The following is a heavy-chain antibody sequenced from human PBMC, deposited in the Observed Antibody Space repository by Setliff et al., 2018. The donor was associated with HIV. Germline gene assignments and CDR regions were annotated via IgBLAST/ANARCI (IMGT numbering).Heavy chain of an antibody. CDR2: IYASGSA. D-gene: IGHD3-16*01. CDR1: GGSISIINYY. CDR3: ARDRFGVPGDS. Sequence: SETLSLTCTVSGGSISIINYYWVWIRQPPGKGLEWIGHIYASGSANLHPFFRSRVTISDDTSKNQFSLTLASVTVADTAVYYCARDRFGVPGDSWGQGMLVTVSS. J-gene: IGHJ4*02. V-gene: IGHV4-39*07.